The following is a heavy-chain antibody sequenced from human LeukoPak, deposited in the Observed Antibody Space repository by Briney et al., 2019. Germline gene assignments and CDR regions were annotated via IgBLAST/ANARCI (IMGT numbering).Heavy chain of an antibody. CDR3: TRVFAGDEIGF. Sequence: ASVKVSCKASGYTFTSYDINWVRQASGQGLEWMGWMDPNTGNTGYAQKFQGRVTMMRNTSISTAYMELSSLSSEDTAVYFCTRVFAGDEIGFWGQGTQVTVSS. J-gene: IGHJ4*02. CDR2: MDPNTGNT. D-gene: IGHD3-3*01. CDR1: GYTFTSYD. V-gene: IGHV1-8*01.